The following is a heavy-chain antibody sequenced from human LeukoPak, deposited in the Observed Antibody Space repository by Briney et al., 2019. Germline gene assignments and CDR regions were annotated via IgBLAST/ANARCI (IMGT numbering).Heavy chain of an antibody. CDR1: GFTFSSYA. V-gene: IGHV3-23*01. D-gene: IGHD2-15*01. CDR2: TTNSGGNT. J-gene: IGHJ4*02. Sequence: GESLRLSCAAAGFTFSSYAMSWVRQAPGKGLEWVSGTTNSGGNTYYADSVKGRFTISRDNSKNTLSLQMTSLRAEDTAVYYCATARGGYWGQGTLVTVSS. CDR3: ATARGGY.